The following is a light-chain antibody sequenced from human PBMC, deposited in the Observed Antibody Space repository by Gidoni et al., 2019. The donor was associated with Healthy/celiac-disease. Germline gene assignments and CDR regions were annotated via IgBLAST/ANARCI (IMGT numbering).Light chain of an antibody. CDR3: QVWDSSSDHVI. CDR2: DDS. V-gene: IGLV3-21*02. Sequence: SYVLTQPPSVSVAPGQTARITCGGNNSGSKSVHWYQQKPGQAPVLVGYDDSYRPSGIPERFSGSNSGNTATLTISRVEAGDEADYYCQVWDSSSDHVIFGGGTKLTVL. J-gene: IGLJ2*01. CDR1: NSGSKS.